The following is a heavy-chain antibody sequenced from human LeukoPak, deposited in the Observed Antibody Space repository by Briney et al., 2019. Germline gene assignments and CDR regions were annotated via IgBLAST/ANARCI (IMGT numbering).Heavy chain of an antibody. J-gene: IGHJ4*02. CDR3: ARQNHWSGSFSYYFDY. CDR2: IHSGGTT. Sequence: GGSLRLSCAASGFAVSRNYMSWVRQAPGKGLEWVSVIHSGGTTYYADSVKGRFTLSKHNSQNTLYLQMDRLRAEDTAVYYCARQNHWSGSFSYYFDYWGQGTLVTVSS. V-gene: IGHV3-53*04. CDR1: GFAVSRNY. D-gene: IGHD1-26*01.